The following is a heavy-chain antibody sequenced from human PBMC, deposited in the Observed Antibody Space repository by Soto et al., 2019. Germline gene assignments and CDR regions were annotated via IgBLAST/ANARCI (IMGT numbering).Heavy chain of an antibody. J-gene: IGHJ4*02. CDR3: ARDRDSSYFPPPYYFDS. V-gene: IGHV3-30*04. CDR1: AFTFRSYT. Sequence: QVQLVESGGGVVQPGRSLRLSCAASAFTFRSYTMHWVRQAPDKGLEWLATISYDGSKTNYADSVRGRFTISRDNSKSTLFLQMDSLRPEDTAVYSCARDRDSSYFPPPYYFDSWGQGTLVTVSS. CDR2: ISYDGSKT. D-gene: IGHD4-4*01.